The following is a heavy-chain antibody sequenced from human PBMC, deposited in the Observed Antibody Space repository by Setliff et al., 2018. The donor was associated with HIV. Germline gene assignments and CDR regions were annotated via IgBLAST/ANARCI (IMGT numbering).Heavy chain of an antibody. D-gene: IGHD5-12*01. J-gene: IGHJ6*03. CDR2: IYYSGST. CDR3: ARGLVVVTDSDYDTNYYYYYYMDV. Sequence: TLSLTCTVSGGSISSGGYYWSWIRQHPGKGLEWIGYIYYSGSTYYNPSLKSRVTISIDTSKNQFSLKLSSVTAADTAVYYCARGLVVVTDSDYDTNYYYYYYMDVWGKGTTVTVSS. CDR1: GGSISSGGYY. V-gene: IGHV4-31*03.